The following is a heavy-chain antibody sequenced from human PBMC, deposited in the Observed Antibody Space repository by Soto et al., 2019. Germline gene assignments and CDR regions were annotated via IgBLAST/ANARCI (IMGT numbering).Heavy chain of an antibody. D-gene: IGHD6-13*01. V-gene: IGHV1-46*01. CDR3: ARDVAAAGTRWFDP. CDR1: GYTFTSYY. Sequence: ASVKVSCKASGYTFTSYYLHWVRQAPGQGLEWMGRINPSGGSTSYAQKFQGRVTMTTDTSTSTAYMELRSLRSDDTAVYYCARDVAAAGTRWFDPWGQGTLVTVSS. CDR2: INPSGGST. J-gene: IGHJ5*02.